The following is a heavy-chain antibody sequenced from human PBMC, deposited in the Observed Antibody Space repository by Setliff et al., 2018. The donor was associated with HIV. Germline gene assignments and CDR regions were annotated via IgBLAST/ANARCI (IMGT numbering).Heavy chain of an antibody. CDR3: ARSRGTWGTSFGY. CDR1: GDSFRRHA. J-gene: IGHJ4*02. V-gene: IGHV1-69*13. CDR2: IIPILPSP. Sequence: SVKVSCKTSGDSFRRHAISWVRQAPGQGLEWMGGIIPILPSPKYAEKFQGRVTITADESTSTAYMELSSLRFEDTAVYYCARSRGTWGTSFGYWGLGTLVTVSS. D-gene: IGHD3-16*01.